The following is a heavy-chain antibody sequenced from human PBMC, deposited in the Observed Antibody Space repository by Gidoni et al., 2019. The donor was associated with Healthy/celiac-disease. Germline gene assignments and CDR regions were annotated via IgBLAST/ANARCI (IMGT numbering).Heavy chain of an antibody. CDR2: IIPILGIA. D-gene: IGHD3-3*01. J-gene: IGHJ6*02. V-gene: IGHV1-69*04. CDR3: ASMIYYDFWSGSEVGYYYYGMDV. CDR1: GGTFSSYA. Sequence: QVQLVQSGAEVKKPGSSVKVSCKASGGTFSSYAISWVRQAPGQGLEWMGRIIPILGIANYAQKFQGRVTITADKSTSTAYMELSSLRSEDTAVYYCASMIYYDFWSGSEVGYYYYGMDVWGQGTTVTVSS.